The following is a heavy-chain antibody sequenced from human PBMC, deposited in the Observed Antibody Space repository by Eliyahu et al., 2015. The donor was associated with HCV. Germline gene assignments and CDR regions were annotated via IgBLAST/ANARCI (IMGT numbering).Heavy chain of an antibody. CDR1: GGSFSGFY. D-gene: IGHD3-9*01. J-gene: IGHJ5*02. V-gene: IGHV4-34*01. CDR3: ARYSGFTQSLDP. CDR2: INHGGST. Sequence: QVLLHQWGAGLLKPSETLSLTCGVSGGSFSGFYWGWIRQPPGKGLEWLGKINHGGSTNYNPSLKSRITISLDTSKNHFFLNLTSVTAADTALYYCARYSGFTQSLDPWGQGTHVTVSS.